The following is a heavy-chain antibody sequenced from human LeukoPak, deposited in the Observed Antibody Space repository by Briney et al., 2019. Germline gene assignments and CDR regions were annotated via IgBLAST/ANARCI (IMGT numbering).Heavy chain of an antibody. V-gene: IGHV4-4*07. CDR2: MYSSGST. Sequence: SETLSLTCTVSGGSIRSYFWSWIRQPAGKGLEWIGRMYSSGSTNYNPSLKSRVTMSVDTSKSQFSLKLSSVTAADTAVYYCARGGKEGSYYYYGMDVWGQGTTVTVSS. D-gene: IGHD3-10*01. CDR1: GGSIRSYF. CDR3: ARGGKEGSYYYYGMDV. J-gene: IGHJ6*02.